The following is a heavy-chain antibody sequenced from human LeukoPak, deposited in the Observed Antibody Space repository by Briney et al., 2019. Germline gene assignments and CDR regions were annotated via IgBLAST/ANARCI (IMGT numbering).Heavy chain of an antibody. Sequence: PGGSLRLSCAASGFTFSDYLMTWVRQAPGKGLEWVADIKTDGSEKYYVDSVKGRFTILRDNAKNSLYLQMNSLRAEDTAVYYCAKVDYGGTNDAFDIWGQGTMVTVSS. V-gene: IGHV3-7*03. D-gene: IGHD4-23*01. CDR2: IKTDGSEK. J-gene: IGHJ3*02. CDR3: AKVDYGGTNDAFDI. CDR1: GFTFSDYL.